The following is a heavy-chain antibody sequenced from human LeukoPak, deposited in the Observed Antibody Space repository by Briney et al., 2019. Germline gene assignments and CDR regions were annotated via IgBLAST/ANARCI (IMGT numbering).Heavy chain of an antibody. V-gene: IGHV1-18*01. CDR2: ISAYNGNT. Sequence: ASVKVSCKASGYTFTSYGISWVRQAPGQGLEWMGWISAYNGNTNYAQKLQGRVTMTTDTSTSTAYMELRSLRSDDTAVYYCARVLLPGYDILTGYFYAYYFDYWGQGTLVTVSS. CDR3: ARVLLPGYDILTGYFYAYYFDY. J-gene: IGHJ4*02. CDR1: GYTFTSYG. D-gene: IGHD3-9*01.